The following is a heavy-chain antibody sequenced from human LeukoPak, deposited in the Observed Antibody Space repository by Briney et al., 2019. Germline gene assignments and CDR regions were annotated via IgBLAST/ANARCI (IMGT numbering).Heavy chain of an antibody. Sequence: ASVKVSCKASGYTFTGYYMHLVRQAPGQGLEWMGRINPNSGGTNYAQKFQGRVTMTRDTSISTAYMELSRLRSDDTAVYYCARYLDHFRNVVVVAATPTALGYWGQGTLVTVSS. CDR2: INPNSGGT. CDR1: GYTFTGYY. J-gene: IGHJ4*02. V-gene: IGHV1-2*06. D-gene: IGHD2-15*01. CDR3: ARYLDHFRNVVVVAATPTALGY.